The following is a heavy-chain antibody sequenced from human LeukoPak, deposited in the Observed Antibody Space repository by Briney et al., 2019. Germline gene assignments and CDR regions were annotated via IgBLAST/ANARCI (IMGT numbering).Heavy chain of an antibody. V-gene: IGHV3-66*03. CDR2: IYSDNT. CDR1: GFTVSSNS. CDR3: ARAQHRGWGFDY. D-gene: IGHD1-26*01. Sequence: GGSLRLSCTVSGFTVSSNSMSWVRQAPGKGLEWVSFIYSDNTHYSDSVKGRFVISRDTSQNTLHLQMNSLRADDTAVYYCARAQHRGWGFDYWGPGTLVTVSS. J-gene: IGHJ4*02.